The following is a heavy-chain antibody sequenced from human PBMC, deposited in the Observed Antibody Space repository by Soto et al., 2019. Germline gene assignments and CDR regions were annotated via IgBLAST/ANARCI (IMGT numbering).Heavy chain of an antibody. CDR3: VKNSGWFNT. CDR1: GFPFSTTD. J-gene: IGHJ5*02. V-gene: IGHV3-23*01. Sequence: QVMQSGVGLIQPGGSLRLACTASGFPFSTTDMSWVRQAPGKGLEWVATIFGSGETTYYADSVRGRLTVSRDNFKNTVYLQMNSLRADDTALYYCVKNSGWFNTWGQGALVIVSS. D-gene: IGHD3-10*01. CDR2: IFGSGETT.